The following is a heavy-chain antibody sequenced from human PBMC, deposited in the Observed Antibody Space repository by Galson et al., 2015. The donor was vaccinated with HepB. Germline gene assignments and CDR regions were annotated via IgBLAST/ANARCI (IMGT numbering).Heavy chain of an antibody. CDR3: ARDLWEMATTNAFDI. CDR1: GFTFSSYS. CDR2: ISSSSSYI. J-gene: IGHJ3*02. Sequence: SLRLSCAASGFTFSSYSMNWVRQAPGKGLEWVSSISSSSSYIYYADSVKGRFTISRDNAKNSLYLQMNSLRAEDTAVYYCARDLWEMATTNAFDIWGQGTMVTVSS. D-gene: IGHD5-24*01. V-gene: IGHV3-21*01.